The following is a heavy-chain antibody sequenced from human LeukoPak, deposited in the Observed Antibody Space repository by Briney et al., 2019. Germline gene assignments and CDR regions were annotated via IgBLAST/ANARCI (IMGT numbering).Heavy chain of an antibody. Sequence: ASVKVSCKASGYTFTMYGISWVRQAPGQGLEWMGWISPNNGNTNYAQRLQGRVTMTRDTSTSTVYMELSSLRSEDTAVYYCARGGGSRYYFDYWGQGTLVTVSS. V-gene: IGHV1-18*01. CDR3: ARGGGSRYYFDY. CDR1: GYTFTMYG. J-gene: IGHJ4*02. D-gene: IGHD1-26*01. CDR2: ISPNNGNT.